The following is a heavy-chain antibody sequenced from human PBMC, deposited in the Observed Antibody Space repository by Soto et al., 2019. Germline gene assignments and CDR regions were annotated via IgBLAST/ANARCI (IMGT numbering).Heavy chain of an antibody. CDR3: ARVDYYDSRGYFNY. Sequence: PGGSLRLSCAASGFTFSSYSMNWVRQAPGKGLEWVSYISSSGSTIHYADSVKGRFTISRDNAKNSLYLQMNSLRAEDTAGYYCARVDYYDSRGYFNYWGQGTLVTVSS. J-gene: IGHJ4*02. CDR2: ISSSGSTI. V-gene: IGHV3-48*01. D-gene: IGHD3-22*01. CDR1: GFTFSSYS.